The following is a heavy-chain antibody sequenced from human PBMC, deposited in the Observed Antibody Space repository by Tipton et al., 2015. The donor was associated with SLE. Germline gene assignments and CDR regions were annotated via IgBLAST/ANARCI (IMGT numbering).Heavy chain of an antibody. D-gene: IGHD1-26*01. V-gene: IGHV4-59*01. Sequence: TLSLTCTVSGGSISSYYWSWIRQPPGKGLEWIGYIYYSGSTNYNPSLKSRVTISVDTSKNQFSLKLSSVTAADTAVYYCARQSGSYAFDIWGQGTMVTVSS. CDR2: IYYSGST. CDR1: GGSISSYY. J-gene: IGHJ3*02. CDR3: ARQSGSYAFDI.